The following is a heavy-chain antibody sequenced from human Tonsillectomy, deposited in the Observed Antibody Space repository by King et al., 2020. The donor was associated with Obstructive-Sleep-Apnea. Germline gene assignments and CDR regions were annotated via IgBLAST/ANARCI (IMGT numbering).Heavy chain of an antibody. Sequence: VQLVESGGGLVLPWGSLRRSCAASGFTLSTYRMNWVRQAPGKGLEWVSYISGLSSSIFYAGSVKGRFTISRDNAKNSLHLLMNNLRVEDTAVYYCARDHGDDILTGYRIPDAFDLWGQGTRVTVSS. V-gene: IGHV3-48*04. CDR1: GFTLSTYR. D-gene: IGHD3-9*01. CDR2: ISGLSSSI. J-gene: IGHJ3*01. CDR3: ARDHGDDILTGYRIPDAFDL.